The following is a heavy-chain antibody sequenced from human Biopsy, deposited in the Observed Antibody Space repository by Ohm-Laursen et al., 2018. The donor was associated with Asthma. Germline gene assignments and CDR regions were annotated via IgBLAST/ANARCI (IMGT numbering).Heavy chain of an antibody. V-gene: IGHV3-64D*08. CDR3: VKDHSAGYYYFDD. CDR2: IATDGSNK. J-gene: IGHJ4*02. D-gene: IGHD2-21*01. Sequence: GSLRLSCTASGFTFSSYSMHWVRQAPGRGPEYVSFIATDGSNKFYADSVKGRFTVSRDNSKHTLYLHMTGLRADDTGVYYCVKDHSAGYYYFDDWGQGAQVTVS. CDR1: GFTFSSYS.